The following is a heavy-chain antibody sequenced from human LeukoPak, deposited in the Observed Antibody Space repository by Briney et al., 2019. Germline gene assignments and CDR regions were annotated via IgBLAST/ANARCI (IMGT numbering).Heavy chain of an antibody. CDR1: GYSVSITCYD. Sequence: SETLSPPWTAYGYSVSITCYDWAWIRPPPGKGLEWIATVYYTGSVYYHPSFQSRVTLSLDTSNSQFSLKQSSVTTADTALYFSARYTSGSYYWSDPWGQGTLVTVSS. V-gene: IGHV4-39*01. CDR3: ARYTSGSYYWSDP. J-gene: IGHJ5*02. CDR2: VYYTGSV. D-gene: IGHD3-10*01.